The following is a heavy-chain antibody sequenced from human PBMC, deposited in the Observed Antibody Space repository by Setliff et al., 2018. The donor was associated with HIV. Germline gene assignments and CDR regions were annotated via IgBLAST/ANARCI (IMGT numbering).Heavy chain of an antibody. CDR2: IIPKSGET. V-gene: IGHV1-2*02. CDR3: ARVVDRDYDFWSAYEY. CDR1: GYSFTNND. J-gene: IGHJ4*02. Sequence: ASVKVSCKASGYSFTNNDINWVRQAPGQGPEWMGWIIPKSGETSYAEKFRGRVTMTRDTSLSTAYMELSWLTSDDTAVYYCARVVDRDYDFWSAYEYWGQGTMVTVSS. D-gene: IGHD3-3*01.